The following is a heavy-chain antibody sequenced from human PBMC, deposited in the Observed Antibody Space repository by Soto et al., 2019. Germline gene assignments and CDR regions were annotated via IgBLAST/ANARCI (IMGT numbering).Heavy chain of an antibody. D-gene: IGHD1-26*01. J-gene: IGHJ4*02. CDR1: GFTFDDYA. CDR2: ISWNSGSI. V-gene: IGHV3-9*01. Sequence: EVQLVESGGGLVQPGRSLRLSCAASGFTFDDYAMHWVRQAPGKGLEWVSGISWNSGSIGYADSVKGRFTISRDNAKNSLYLQMNSLRAEDTALYYCAKDTPMNLGSGSYYGPFDYWGQGTLVTVSS. CDR3: AKDTPMNLGSGSYYGPFDY.